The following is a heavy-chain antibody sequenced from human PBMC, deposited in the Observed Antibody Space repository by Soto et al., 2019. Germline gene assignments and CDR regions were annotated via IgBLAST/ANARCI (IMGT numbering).Heavy chain of an antibody. CDR3: AHARASTVLKRADFDF. Sequence: QITLKESGPTLVKPTQTLTLTCTFSGFSLSTSGMGVGWIRQPPGKALEWLELLYWDDDTRYSPSLQSRLTIAKDTSKNQVVLTMTKTDPAETATYFCAHARASTVLKRADFDFWGQGTLATVSS. V-gene: IGHV2-5*02. D-gene: IGHD2-8*01. CDR1: GFSLSTSGMG. CDR2: LYWDDDT. J-gene: IGHJ4*02.